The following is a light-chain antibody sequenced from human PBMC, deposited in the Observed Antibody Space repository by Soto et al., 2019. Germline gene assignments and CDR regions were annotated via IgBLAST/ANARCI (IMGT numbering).Light chain of an antibody. V-gene: IGKV3-15*01. CDR3: QQYNNWPPIT. CDR2: GAS. CDR1: QSVSSN. Sequence: EIVMTQSPATLSVSPVEIANLSFMSSQSVSSNLAWYQQTPGQAPRLLIYGASTRATGIPARFSGSGSGTEFTLTISSLQSEDFAVYYCQQYNNWPPITCGQGTRREIK. J-gene: IGKJ5*01.